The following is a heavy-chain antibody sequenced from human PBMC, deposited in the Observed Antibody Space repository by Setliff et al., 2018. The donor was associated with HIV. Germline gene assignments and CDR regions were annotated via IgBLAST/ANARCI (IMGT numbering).Heavy chain of an antibody. V-gene: IGHV1-69-2*01. Sequence: ASVKVSCKVSGYTFPDYYMQWVRQAPGKGLEWMGLIDPDRGEAVYAEKFQGRVTITADRSKDIAYMKLSSLRSEDTAMYYCATRGRDLGFDYWGQGTLVTVSS. CDR2: IDPDRGEA. D-gene: IGHD1-1*01. CDR3: ATRGRDLGFDY. J-gene: IGHJ4*02. CDR1: GYTFPDYY.